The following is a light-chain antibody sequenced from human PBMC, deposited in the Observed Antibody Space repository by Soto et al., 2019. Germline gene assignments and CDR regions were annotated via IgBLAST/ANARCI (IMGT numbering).Light chain of an antibody. Sequence: VITPAPSTLSVSPGERATLSCRASESLTSSYLSWYQQKHGLAPRLLMYGAGSRATGIPDRDRFSGTGTDFALTINIREPEHVAIEDYQRYGGATWVTFGQGARLEIK. CDR3: QRYGGATWVT. J-gene: IGKJ5*01. V-gene: IGKV3-20*01. CDR1: ESLTSSY. CDR2: GAG.